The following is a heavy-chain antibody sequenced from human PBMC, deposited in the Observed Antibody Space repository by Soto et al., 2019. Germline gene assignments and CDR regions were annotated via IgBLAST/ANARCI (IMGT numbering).Heavy chain of an antibody. CDR1: GGTLSSYA. D-gene: IGHD2-15*01. V-gene: IGHV1-69*13. CDR3: ARGLVVVAATEDYYYYGMDV. J-gene: IGHJ6*02. Sequence: SVKVSCKASGGTLSSYAISWVRQAPGQGLEWMGGIIPIFGTANYAQKFQGRVTITADESTSTAYMELSSLRSEDTAVYYCARGLVVVAATEDYYYYGMDVWGQGTTVTVSS. CDR2: IIPIFGTA.